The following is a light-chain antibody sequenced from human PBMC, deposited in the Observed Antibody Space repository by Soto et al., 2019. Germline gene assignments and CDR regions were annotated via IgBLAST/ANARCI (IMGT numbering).Light chain of an antibody. J-gene: IGKJ5*01. CDR3: QQRSDGIT. V-gene: IGKV3-11*01. CDR1: QSVRTF. Sequence: EIVLTQSPVTLSLSPGERATLSCRASQSVRTFLAWYQQKPGQAPRLLVYDASNRATDIPARFSGSGSGTDFALTISSLEPEDFAVYYCQQRSDGITFGQGTRLEI. CDR2: DAS.